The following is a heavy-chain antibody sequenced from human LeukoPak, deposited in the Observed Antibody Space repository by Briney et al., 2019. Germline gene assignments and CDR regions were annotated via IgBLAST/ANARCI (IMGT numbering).Heavy chain of an antibody. CDR2: ISHDATNE. Sequence: GGSLRLSCVASGFIFSDYAMHWVRQAPGKGLEWMAIISHDATNEYHADSVKGRFTISRDNSKNTLYLQMNSLRAEDTAVYYCARDGPAGGDFDYWGQGTLVTVSS. J-gene: IGHJ4*02. V-gene: IGHV3-30*04. CDR3: ARDGPAGGDFDY. D-gene: IGHD2-21*01. CDR1: GFIFSDYA.